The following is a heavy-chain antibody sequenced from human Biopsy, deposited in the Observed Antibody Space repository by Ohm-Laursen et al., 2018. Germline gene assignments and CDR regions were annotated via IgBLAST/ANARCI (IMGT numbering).Heavy chain of an antibody. CDR2: NIPILGTG. D-gene: IGHD3-9*01. CDR1: GGTFSNYG. CDR3: ATKLTGYFHH. J-gene: IGHJ1*01. V-gene: IGHV1-69*06. Sequence: SSVKVSCKVPGGTFSNYGVNWVRQAPGQGLEWLGGNIPILGTGNYAQKFQDRVTVAADTSTSTATMELRSLRSDDTAVYYCATKLTGYFHHWGQGTLVIVSS.